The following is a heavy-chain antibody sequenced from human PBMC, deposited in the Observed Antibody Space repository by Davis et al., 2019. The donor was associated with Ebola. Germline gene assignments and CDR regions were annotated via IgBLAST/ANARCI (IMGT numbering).Heavy chain of an antibody. CDR1: GGSISSNY. D-gene: IGHD3/OR15-3a*01. J-gene: IGHJ6*04. CDR2: IYYRGSS. CDR3: ARGSGTEDMDV. V-gene: IGHV4-59*01. Sequence: SETLSLTCTVSGGSISSNYWSWVRQPPGQGLEWIGYIYYRGSSYYNPSLKSRVAMSIDTSKNQFSLKLSSVTAADTAVYFCARGSGTEDMDVWGKGATVTVSS.